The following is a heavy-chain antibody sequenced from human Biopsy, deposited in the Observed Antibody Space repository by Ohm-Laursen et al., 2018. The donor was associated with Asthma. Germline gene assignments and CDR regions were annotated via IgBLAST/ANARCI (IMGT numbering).Heavy chain of an antibody. D-gene: IGHD6-13*01. V-gene: IGHV1-2*06. CDR1: GYTFIGCH. J-gene: IGHJ5*02. CDR3: ARGQKSAGDRWFDP. CDR2: INPNSGGA. Sequence: SVKVSCKASGYTFIGCHIHWMRQAPGRGLEWMGRINPNSGGANYAQKFQGRVTMTRDTSISTAYMEASRLRSDDTAVYYCARGQKSAGDRWFDPWGQGTLVTVSS.